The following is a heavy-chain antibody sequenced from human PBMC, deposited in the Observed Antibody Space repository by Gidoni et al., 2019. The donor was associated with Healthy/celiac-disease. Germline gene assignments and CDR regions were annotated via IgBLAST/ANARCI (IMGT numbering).Heavy chain of an antibody. V-gene: IGHV4-31*03. CDR2: IYYSGST. D-gene: IGHD2-21*01. CDR1: GGSISSGSYY. Sequence: QVQLQESGPGLVKPSQTLSLTCPVSGGSISSGSYYWSWIRQHPGKGLEWIGYIYYSGSTYYNPSLKSRVTISVDTSKNQFSLKLSSVTAADTAVYYCASIPNKGVLFDYWGQGTLVTVSS. CDR3: ASIPNKGVLFDY. J-gene: IGHJ4*02.